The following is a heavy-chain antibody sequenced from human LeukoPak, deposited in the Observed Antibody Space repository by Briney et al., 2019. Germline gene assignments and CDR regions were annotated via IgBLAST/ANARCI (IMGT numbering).Heavy chain of an antibody. Sequence: ASVKVSCKASGYTFTGYYMHWVRQAPGQGLEWMGWINPNSGGTHYAQKFQGRVTMTRDTSISTDYMELSRLRSDDTDVFYCARALNPGTMVRGVTIYWGQGTLVTVSS. CDR2: INPNSGGT. J-gene: IGHJ4*02. CDR1: GYTFTGYY. D-gene: IGHD3-10*01. CDR3: ARALNPGTMVRGVTIY. V-gene: IGHV1-2*02.